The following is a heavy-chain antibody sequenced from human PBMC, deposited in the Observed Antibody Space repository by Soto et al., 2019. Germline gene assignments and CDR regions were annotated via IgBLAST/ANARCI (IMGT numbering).Heavy chain of an antibody. V-gene: IGHV3-7*01. CDR3: ASYPYCSGGSCYSSWFDP. CDR1: GFTFSSYW. D-gene: IGHD2-15*01. J-gene: IGHJ5*02. CDR2: IKQDGSET. Sequence: EVQLVESGGGLVQPGGSLRLSCAASGFTFSSYWMSWVRQAPGKGLEWVANIKQDGSETYYVDSVKGRFTISRDNAKNSLYLQMNSLRAEDTAVYYCASYPYCSGGSCYSSWFDPWGQGTLVTVSS.